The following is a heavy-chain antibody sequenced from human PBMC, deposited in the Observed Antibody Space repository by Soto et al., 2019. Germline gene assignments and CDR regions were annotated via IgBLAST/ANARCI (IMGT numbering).Heavy chain of an antibody. Sequence: QVQLVESGGGVVKPGRSLRLSCAASGFTFSSYGMHWVRQAPGKGLEWVAVISYDGSNKNYADSVKGRFTISRDNSKNTLYLQMNSLRAEDTAVYYCAKDQTYYVNYGMDVWGQGTTVTVSS. V-gene: IGHV3-30*18. CDR2: ISYDGSNK. CDR1: GFTFSSYG. J-gene: IGHJ6*02. CDR3: AKDQTYYVNYGMDV. D-gene: IGHD3-10*02.